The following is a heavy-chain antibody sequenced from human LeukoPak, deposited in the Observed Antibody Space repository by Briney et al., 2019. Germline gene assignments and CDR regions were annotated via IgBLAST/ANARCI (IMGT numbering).Heavy chain of an antibody. CDR3: ARHPPLTTYFDY. D-gene: IGHD3-3*01. CDR1: GGSISSSSYY. CDR2: IYYSGST. Sequence: SETLSLTCTVSGGSISSSSYYWGWIRQPPGKGLEWIGSIYYSGSTYYNPSLKSRVTISVDTSKNQFSLKLSSVTAADTAVYYCARHPPLTTYFDYWGQGTLVTVSS. V-gene: IGHV4-39*01. J-gene: IGHJ4*02.